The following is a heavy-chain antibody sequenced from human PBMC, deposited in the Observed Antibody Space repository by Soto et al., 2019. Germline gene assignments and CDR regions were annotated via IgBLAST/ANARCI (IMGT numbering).Heavy chain of an antibody. D-gene: IGHD2-8*01. V-gene: IGHV3-23*01. CDR3: ARGGGYCTPTSCAIDS. Sequence: EVQLLESGGGLVQPGGSLRLSCVASRFDFSSYEMSWVRQAAGKGLELVSRVSLTGDRTNYAGSVKGRFTVSRDNFKNALYLEMDSLRPDDTAIYYCARGGGYCTPTSCAIDSWGRGTPVTVSS. CDR1: RFDFSSYE. J-gene: IGHJ4*02. CDR2: VSLTGDRT.